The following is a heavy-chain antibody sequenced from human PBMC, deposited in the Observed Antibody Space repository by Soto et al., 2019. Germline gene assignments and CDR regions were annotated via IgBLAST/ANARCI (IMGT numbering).Heavy chain of an antibody. J-gene: IGHJ6*02. D-gene: IGHD3-3*01. Sequence: ASVKVSCKASGYTFTRSGISWVRQAPGQGLEWLGWINPDNGNTNYAQHLQGRVSLTTDTSTSTAYMGLRSLRSDDTAVYYCARDQGITTFRVYSMYYYGMDVWG. CDR3: ARDQGITTFRVYSMYYYGMDV. V-gene: IGHV1-18*01. CDR1: GYTFTRSG. CDR2: INPDNGNT.